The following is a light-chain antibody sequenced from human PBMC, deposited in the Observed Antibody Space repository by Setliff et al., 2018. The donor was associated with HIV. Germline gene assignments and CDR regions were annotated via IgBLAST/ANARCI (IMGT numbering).Light chain of an antibody. J-gene: IGLJ1*01. Sequence: QSVLTQPASVSGSPGQSITISCTGTSSDVGGYSYVSWYQQHPGKAPKLIIYEVTNRPSGVSNRFSGSKSGNTASLTISGLQAEDEADYYCSSYTSSNTSYVFGAGTEVTVL. V-gene: IGLV2-14*01. CDR3: SSYTSSNTSYV. CDR2: EVT. CDR1: SSDVGGYSY.